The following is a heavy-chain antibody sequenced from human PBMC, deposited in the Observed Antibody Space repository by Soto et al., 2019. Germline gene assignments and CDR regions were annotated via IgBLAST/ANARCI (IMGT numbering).Heavy chain of an antibody. CDR3: AREDYYDGSGDNWFDP. CDR1: GGSISSYY. J-gene: IGHJ5*02. Sequence: SETLSLTCTVSGGSISSYYWSWIRQPAGKGLEWIGRIYTSGSTNYNPSLKSRVTMSVDTSKNQFSLKLSSVTAADTAVYYCAREDYYDGSGDNWFDPWGQGTLVTVSS. CDR2: IYTSGST. V-gene: IGHV4-4*07. D-gene: IGHD3-22*01.